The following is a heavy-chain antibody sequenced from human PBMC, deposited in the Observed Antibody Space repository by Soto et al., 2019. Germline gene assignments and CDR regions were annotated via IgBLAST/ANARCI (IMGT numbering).Heavy chain of an antibody. Sequence: ASVKVSCKVSGYTLTELSMHWVRQAPGKGLEWMGGFDPEDGETIYAQKFQGRVTMTEDTSTDTAYMELSSLKASDTAMYYCARDSYYTSGNYFTSYPYAIDVWGQGTTVTVAS. CDR1: GYTLTELS. CDR3: ARDSYYTSGNYFTSYPYAIDV. D-gene: IGHD3-10*01. V-gene: IGHV1-24*01. CDR2: FDPEDGET. J-gene: IGHJ6*02.